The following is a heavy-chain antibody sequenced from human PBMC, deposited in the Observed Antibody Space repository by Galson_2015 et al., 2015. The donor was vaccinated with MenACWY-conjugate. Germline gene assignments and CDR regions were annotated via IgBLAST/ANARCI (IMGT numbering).Heavy chain of an antibody. CDR2: ISWNSGSI. V-gene: IGHV3-9*01. Sequence: SLRLSCAASGFTFDDYAMHWVRQAPGKGLEWVSGISWNSGSIGYADSVEGRLTISRDNAKNSLYLQMNSLRAEDTALYYCAKDMPRGVRYCSGGICYSPLGNWGQRTLVTVSS. CDR3: AKDMPRGVRYCSGGICYSPLGN. D-gene: IGHD2-15*01. CDR1: GFTFDDYA. J-gene: IGHJ4*02.